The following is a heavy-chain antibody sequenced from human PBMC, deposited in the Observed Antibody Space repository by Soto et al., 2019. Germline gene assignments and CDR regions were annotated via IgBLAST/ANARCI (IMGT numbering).Heavy chain of an antibody. Sequence: GESVKMSWITSGYRFTSYWIAWGRQMPGKGLEWMGIIFPSDSDTRYSPSFQGQVTISAARSTSTVFLQWASLKASPTAVYFCARKDNSGYFNWFDPWGQGTLVTASS. CDR1: GYRFTSYW. V-gene: IGHV5-51*01. CDR3: ARKDNSGYFNWFDP. D-gene: IGHD3-22*01. CDR2: IFPSDSDT. J-gene: IGHJ5*02.